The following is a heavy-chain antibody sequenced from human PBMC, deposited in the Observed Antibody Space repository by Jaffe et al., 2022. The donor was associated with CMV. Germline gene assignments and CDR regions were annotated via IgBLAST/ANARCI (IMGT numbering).Heavy chain of an antibody. CDR3: ARRGSHWPIRAAAGSRDMMAAFDI. CDR1: GGSISSSSYY. V-gene: IGHV4-39*01. J-gene: IGHJ3*02. D-gene: IGHD6-13*01. Sequence: QLQLQESGPGLVKPSETLSLTCTVSGGSISSSSYYWGWIRQPPGKGLEWIGSIYYSGSTYYNPSLKSRVTISVDTSKNQFSLKLSSVTAADTAVYYCARRGSHWPIRAAAGSRDMMAAFDIWGQGTMVTVSS. CDR2: IYYSGST.